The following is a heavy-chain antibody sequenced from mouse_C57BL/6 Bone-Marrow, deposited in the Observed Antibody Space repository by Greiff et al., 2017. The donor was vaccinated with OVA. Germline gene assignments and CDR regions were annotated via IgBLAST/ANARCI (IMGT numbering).Heavy chain of an antibody. V-gene: IGHV5-16*01. Sequence: EVKLMESEGGLVQPGSSMKLSCTASGFTFSDYYMAWVRQVPEKGLEWVANINYDGSSTYYLDSLKSRFIISRDNAKNILYLQMSSLKSEDTATYYCARLHYGSSSAWFADWGQGTLVTVSA. D-gene: IGHD1-1*01. CDR3: ARLHYGSSSAWFAD. J-gene: IGHJ3*01. CDR1: GFTFSDYY. CDR2: INYDGSST.